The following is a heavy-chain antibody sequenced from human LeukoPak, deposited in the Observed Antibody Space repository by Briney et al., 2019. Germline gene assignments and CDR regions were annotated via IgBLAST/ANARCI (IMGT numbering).Heavy chain of an antibody. CDR3: AKVPPSITAAGNWLDP. V-gene: IGHV1-2*06. CDR1: GYTFTGYY. CDR2: INPNTGGT. Sequence: ASVKVSCKASGYTFTGYYIHWVRQAPGQGLEWMGRINPNTGGTNYAQKFQGRVTMTRDTSITTAYMELSRLTSDDTAIYYCAKVPPSITAAGNWLDPWDQGALVTVSS. J-gene: IGHJ5*02. D-gene: IGHD6-13*01.